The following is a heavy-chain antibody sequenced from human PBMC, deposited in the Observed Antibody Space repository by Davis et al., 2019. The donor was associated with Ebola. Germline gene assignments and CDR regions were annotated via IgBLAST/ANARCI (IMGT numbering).Heavy chain of an antibody. D-gene: IGHD5-12*01. V-gene: IGHV6-1*01. Sequence: HSQTLSLTCAISGDSVSSGAWNWIRQSPSRGLEWLGRTYYNSKWYNDYAASVKSRITINPDTSKNQFSLQLNFVTPEDAAVYYCARGWLRTGVDVWGKGTTVTVSS. CDR2: TYYNSKWYN. J-gene: IGHJ6*04. CDR1: GDSVSSGA. CDR3: ARGWLRTGVDV.